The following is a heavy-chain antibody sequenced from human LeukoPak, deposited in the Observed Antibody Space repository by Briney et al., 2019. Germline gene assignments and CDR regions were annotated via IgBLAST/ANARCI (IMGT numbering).Heavy chain of an antibody. J-gene: IGHJ5*02. Sequence: PSETLSLTCSVSGYSISSGHYWGWIRQPPGKGLEWIVTTYHSVNTYYNPSLKSRVTISIDTSKNQLSLKMTSVTAADTAIYYCARGDYGDYEGMFDPWGQGTLVTVSS. CDR3: ARGDYGDYEGMFDP. V-gene: IGHV4-38-2*02. CDR1: GYSISSGHY. D-gene: IGHD4-17*01. CDR2: TYHSVNT.